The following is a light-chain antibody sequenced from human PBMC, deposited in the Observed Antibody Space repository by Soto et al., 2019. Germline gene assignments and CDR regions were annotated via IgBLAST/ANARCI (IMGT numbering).Light chain of an antibody. J-gene: IGKJ3*01. CDR3: HQRSHWPFT. CDR2: DAS. Sequence: EIVLTQSPATLSLSPGERATLSCRASQSVSSYLAWSQQKPGQAPRLLIYDASHMATGVPARFSGRGSGTGFALTISSLEPQDCAFYYCHQRSHWPFTFGPGTKVDVK. CDR1: QSVSSY. V-gene: IGKV3-11*01.